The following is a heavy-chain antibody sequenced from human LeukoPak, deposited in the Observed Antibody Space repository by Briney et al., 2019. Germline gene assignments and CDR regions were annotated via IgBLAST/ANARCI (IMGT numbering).Heavy chain of an antibody. J-gene: IGHJ6*02. Sequence: GESLKISCKGSGCSFTSYWIGWVRQMPGKGLEWMGIIYPGDSDTRYSPSFQGQVTISADKSISTAYLQWSSLKASDTAMYYCARHRPYYDYVWGSYRSFYYGMDVWGQGTTITVSS. D-gene: IGHD3-16*02. CDR2: IYPGDSDT. V-gene: IGHV5-51*01. CDR3: ARHRPYYDYVWGSYRSFYYGMDV. CDR1: GCSFTSYW.